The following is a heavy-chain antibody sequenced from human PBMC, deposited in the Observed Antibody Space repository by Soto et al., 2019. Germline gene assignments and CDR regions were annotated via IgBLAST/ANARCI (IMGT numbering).Heavy chain of an antibody. CDR1: GGSISSGDYY. Sequence: SETLSLTCTVSGGSISSGDYYWSWIRQPPGKGLEWIGYIYYSGSTYYNPSLKSRVTISVDTSKNQFSLKLSSVTAADTAVYYCARYDSSCRYYFDYWGQGTLVTVSS. CDR2: IYYSGST. V-gene: IGHV4-30-4*01. J-gene: IGHJ4*02. CDR3: ARYDSSCRYYFDY. D-gene: IGHD3-22*01.